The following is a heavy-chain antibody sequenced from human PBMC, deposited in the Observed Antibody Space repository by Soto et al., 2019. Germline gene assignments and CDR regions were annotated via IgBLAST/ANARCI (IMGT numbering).Heavy chain of an antibody. J-gene: IGHJ6*02. CDR2: IIPFFHAA. V-gene: IGHV1-69*13. CDR3: ARDLISNYRYYGMDV. CDR1: ADTFSSSA. Sequence: GASVKVSCKASADTFSSSAFSWVRQAPGQGLEWMGGIIPFFHAANYAQRFQGRVTITADESTSTAYMELSSLRSEDTALYYCARDLISNYRYYGMDVWGQGTTVTVSS.